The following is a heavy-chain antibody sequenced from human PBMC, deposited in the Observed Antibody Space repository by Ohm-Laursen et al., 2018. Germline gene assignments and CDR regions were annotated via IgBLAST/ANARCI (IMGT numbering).Heavy chain of an antibody. J-gene: IGHJ4*01. CDR2: ITTSDRTM. CDR3: AREFSAFYSGIYAGYFDY. Sequence: GSLRLSCAASGFTVSSNYMTWIRQAPGKGLEWLSYITTSDRTMYYADSVKGRFTISRDNAKNSLYLQMNSLRAEDTAVYYCAREFSAFYSGIYAGYFDYWGQGTLVTVSS. V-gene: IGHV3-11*01. D-gene: IGHD1-26*01. CDR1: GFTVSSNY.